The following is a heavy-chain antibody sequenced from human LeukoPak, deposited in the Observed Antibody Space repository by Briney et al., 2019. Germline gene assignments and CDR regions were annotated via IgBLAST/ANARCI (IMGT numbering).Heavy chain of an antibody. J-gene: IGHJ4*02. CDR2: INPNSGDT. D-gene: IGHD5-12*01. CDR1: GYTFIAYY. CDR3: ARVGGAEGDQEDNGYSGYG. Sequence: ASVKVSCKTSGYTFIAYYMHWVRQAPGQGLERMGWINPNSGDTNYAHKFQGRVTMTRDTSISTAYMELSSLRSEDTAVYYCARVGGAEGDQEDNGYSGYGWGQGTLVTVSS. V-gene: IGHV1-2*02.